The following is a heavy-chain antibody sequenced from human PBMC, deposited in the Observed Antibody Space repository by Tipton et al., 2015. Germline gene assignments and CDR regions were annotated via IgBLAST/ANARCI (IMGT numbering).Heavy chain of an antibody. CDR1: GGSFNHSPYY. Sequence: LRLPCTVSGGSFNHSPYYWGWIRQPPGKGLEWIGSIYYSGNTYYNPSLKSRVTISVDTPKNQFSLNVTSMTAADTAVYYCARPTSGAFDIWGQGTMVTVSS. J-gene: IGHJ3*02. CDR2: IYYSGNT. D-gene: IGHD2-2*01. V-gene: IGHV4-39*01. CDR3: ARPTSGAFDI.